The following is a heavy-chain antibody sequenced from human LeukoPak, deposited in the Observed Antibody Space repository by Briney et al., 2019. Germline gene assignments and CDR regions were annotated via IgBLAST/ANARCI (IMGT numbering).Heavy chain of an antibody. V-gene: IGHV3-30*04. CDR3: ASQSDSYGLPSDH. D-gene: IGHD5-18*01. CDR1: GFSFSNYA. Sequence: GRSLRLSCVASGFSFSNYAMHWVRQAPGMGLQWVAVISFDGSDKYYRDSVKGRFTISRDNSRNTVYLQIDSVRIEDTAIYYCASQSDSYGLPSDHWGQGTLVSVS. J-gene: IGHJ4*02. CDR2: ISFDGSDK.